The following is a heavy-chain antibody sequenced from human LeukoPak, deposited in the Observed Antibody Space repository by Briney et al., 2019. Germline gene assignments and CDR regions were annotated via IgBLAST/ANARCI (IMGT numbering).Heavy chain of an antibody. D-gene: IGHD5-18*01. CDR3: AGLDTGFYGMDV. CDR2: IYTSGST. J-gene: IGHJ6*02. Sequence: PSETLSLTCTVSGGSISSGSYYWSWIRQPAGKGLEWIGRIYTSGSTNYNPSLKSRVTISVDTSKNQFSLKLSSVTAADTAIYYCAGLDTGFYGMDVWGQGTTVTVSS. V-gene: IGHV4-61*02. CDR1: GGSISSGSYY.